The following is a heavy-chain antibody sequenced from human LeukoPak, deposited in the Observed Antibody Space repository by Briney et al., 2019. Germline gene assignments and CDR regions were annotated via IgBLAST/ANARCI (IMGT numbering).Heavy chain of an antibody. Sequence: ASVKVSCKASGYTFTSYDTNWVRQATGQGLEWMGWMNPNSGNTGYAQKFQGRVTMTRNTSINTAYMELSSLTSEDTAVYYCARRMNYDSRVFQHWGQGTLVTVSS. J-gene: IGHJ1*01. CDR2: MNPNSGNT. CDR1: GYTFTSYD. CDR3: ARRMNYDSRVFQH. D-gene: IGHD3-22*01. V-gene: IGHV1-8*01.